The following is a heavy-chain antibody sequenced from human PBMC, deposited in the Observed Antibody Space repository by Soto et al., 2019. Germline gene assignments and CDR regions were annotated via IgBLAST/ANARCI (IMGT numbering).Heavy chain of an antibody. CDR2: INPNSGGT. J-gene: IGHJ6*02. V-gene: IGHV1-2*04. Sequence: ASVKVSCKASGYTFTGYYMHWLLQAPGQGLEWMGWINPNSGGTNYAQKFQGWVTMTRDTSISTAYMELSRLRSDDTAVYYCARGARGYSSGWFYYYYGMDVWGQGTTVTVSS. CDR1: GYTFTGYY. D-gene: IGHD6-19*01. CDR3: ARGARGYSSGWFYYYYGMDV.